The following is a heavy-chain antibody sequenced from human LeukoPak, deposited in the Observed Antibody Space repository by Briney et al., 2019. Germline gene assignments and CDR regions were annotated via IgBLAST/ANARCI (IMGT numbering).Heavy chain of an antibody. D-gene: IGHD3-22*01. Sequence: GGSLRLSCVASGFTSGVYAMSWVRQAPGKGLEWVSSISGSGGSTYYADSVKGRFTISRDNSKNTLYLQVNSLRAEDTAVYYCAKEKALVVITYFDYWGQGTLVTVSS. J-gene: IGHJ4*02. CDR3: AKEKALVVITYFDY. CDR1: GFTSGVYA. CDR2: ISGSGGST. V-gene: IGHV3-23*01.